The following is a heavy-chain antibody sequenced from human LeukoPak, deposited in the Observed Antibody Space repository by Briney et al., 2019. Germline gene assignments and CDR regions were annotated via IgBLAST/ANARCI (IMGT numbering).Heavy chain of an antibody. J-gene: IGHJ6*02. CDR3: AREKDCGDDCSRSNNEGMDV. D-gene: IGHD2-21*02. CDR2: IYNSGST. CDR1: GDSISSYY. V-gene: IGHV4-59*01. Sequence: MTSETLSLTCTVSGDSISSYYWNWIRQPPGKGLQWIGFIYNSGSTDYNPSLKGRVTISVDTSKNQISLRLSSVTAADSAMYYCAREKDCGDDCSRSNNEGMDVWGQGTTVTVSS.